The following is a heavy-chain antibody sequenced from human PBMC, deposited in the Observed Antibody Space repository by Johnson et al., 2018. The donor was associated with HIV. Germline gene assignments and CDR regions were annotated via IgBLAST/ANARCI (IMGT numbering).Heavy chain of an antibody. CDR2: IRYDGSNK. CDR1: GFTFSSYG. CDR3: ARGYILTGYSGVFDM. Sequence: QVQLVESGGGVVQPGGSLRLSCAASGFTFSSYGMHWVRQAPGKGLEWVTFIRYDGSNKYYADSVKGRFTISRDNSKNTVYLQMHSLRGADTAVYYCARGYILTGYSGVFDMWGQGTMVTVSS. J-gene: IGHJ3*02. D-gene: IGHD3-9*01. V-gene: IGHV3-30*02.